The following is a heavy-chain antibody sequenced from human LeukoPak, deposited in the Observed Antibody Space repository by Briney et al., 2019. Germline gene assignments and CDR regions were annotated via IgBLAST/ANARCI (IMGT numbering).Heavy chain of an antibody. V-gene: IGHV3-53*01. J-gene: IGHJ4*02. CDR3: ARCDGSATAFDH. Sequence: GGSLRLSCAASGFAVSRNYMSWVRQAPGKGLEWVSILYSGGDTYYADSVRGRFTISRDSSKNTLYLQMNSLRAEDTAVYYCARCDGSATAFDHWGQGTLVTVAS. D-gene: IGHD3-10*01. CDR2: LYSGGDT. CDR1: GFAVSRNY.